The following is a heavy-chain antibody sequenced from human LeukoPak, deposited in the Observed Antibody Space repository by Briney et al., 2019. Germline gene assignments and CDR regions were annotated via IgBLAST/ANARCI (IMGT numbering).Heavy chain of an antibody. CDR3: ARDSSSDYYDSSGDQGYNWFDP. Sequence: SETLSLTCTVSGGSISSYYWSWIRQPPGKGLEWIGYIYYSGSTNYNPSLKSRVTISVDTAKNQFSLKLSSVTTADTAVYYCARDSSSDYYDSSGDQGYNWFDPRGQGALVTVSS. CDR2: IYYSGST. CDR1: GGSISSYY. J-gene: IGHJ5*02. V-gene: IGHV4-59*01. D-gene: IGHD3-22*01.